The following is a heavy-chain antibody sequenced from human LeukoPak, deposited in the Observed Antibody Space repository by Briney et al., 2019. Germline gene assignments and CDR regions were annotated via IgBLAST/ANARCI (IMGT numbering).Heavy chain of an antibody. J-gene: IGHJ4*02. CDR1: GFTFSSYG. V-gene: IGHV3-33*08. CDR3: AREKDVDTAMVKGGFDY. Sequence: PGGSLRLSCAASGFTFSSYGMHWVRQAPGKGLEWVAVIWYDGSNKYYADSVKGRFTISRDNSKNTLYLQMNSLRAEDTAVYYCAREKDVDTAMVKGGFDYWGQGTLVTVSS. D-gene: IGHD5-18*01. CDR2: IWYDGSNK.